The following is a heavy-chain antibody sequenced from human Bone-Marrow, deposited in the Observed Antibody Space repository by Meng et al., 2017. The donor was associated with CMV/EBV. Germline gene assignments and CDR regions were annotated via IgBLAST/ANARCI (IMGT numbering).Heavy chain of an antibody. Sequence: GGSLRLSCAASGFTFSSYAMHWVRQAPGKGLEWVAVISGDGGATDYADSVKGRFTVSRDNSKNTLYLQMNSLRAEDTGVYYCAKRVAIIGTTPFDYWGQGTLVTVYS. J-gene: IGHJ4*02. CDR3: AKRVAIIGTTPFDY. CDR2: ISGDGGAT. D-gene: IGHD1-20*01. V-gene: IGHV3-23*01. CDR1: GFTFSSYA.